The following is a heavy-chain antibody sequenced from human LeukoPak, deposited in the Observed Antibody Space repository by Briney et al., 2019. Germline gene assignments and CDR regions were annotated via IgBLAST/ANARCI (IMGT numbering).Heavy chain of an antibody. V-gene: IGHV4-38-2*02. CDR2: IYHSGIT. D-gene: IGHD6-6*01. J-gene: IGHJ4*02. CDR3: ARDVGARLPGY. Sequence: ASETLSLTCTVSGYSIRSGFYWGWIRQPPGKGLEWIGNIYHSGITYYTPSLKSRVTISVDTSKNQFYLNLSSVTAADTALYYCARDVGARLPGYWGQGILVTVSS. CDR1: GYSIRSGFY.